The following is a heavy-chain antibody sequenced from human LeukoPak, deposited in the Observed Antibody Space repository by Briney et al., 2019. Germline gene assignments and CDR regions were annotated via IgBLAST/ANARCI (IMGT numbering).Heavy chain of an antibody. V-gene: IGHV4-39*07. CDR1: GGSISSSSSY. CDR3: ARVDHFHNCFDT. Sequence: SETLSLTCTVSGGSISSSSSYWGWIRQPPGKGLEWIGSMFYSRSTYYSPSLKSRVTISVDKSKNQFSLILSSVTAADTAVYYCARVDHFHNCFDTWGQGILVTVSS. CDR2: MFYSRST. D-gene: IGHD3-3*02. J-gene: IGHJ5*02.